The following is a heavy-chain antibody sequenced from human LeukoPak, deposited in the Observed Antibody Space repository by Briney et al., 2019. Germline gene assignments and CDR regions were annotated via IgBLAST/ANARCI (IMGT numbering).Heavy chain of an antibody. CDR2: IYSDNT. Sequence: GGSLRLSCAASGFTFSSYSMNWVRQAPGKGLEWVSFIYSDNTHYSDSVKGRFTISRDNSKNTLYLHMNSLRAEDTAIYYCARDERWIQFNYWGQGTLVTVSS. V-gene: IGHV3-53*01. J-gene: IGHJ4*02. CDR1: GFTFSSYS. D-gene: IGHD5-18*01. CDR3: ARDERWIQFNY.